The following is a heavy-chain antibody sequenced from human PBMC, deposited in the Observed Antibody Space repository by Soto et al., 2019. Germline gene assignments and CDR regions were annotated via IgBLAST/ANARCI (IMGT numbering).Heavy chain of an antibody. J-gene: IGHJ5*02. CDR2: ISAYNGNT. V-gene: IGHV1-18*01. CDR1: GYTFTSYG. CDR3: ASSPLLKPGINWFDP. D-gene: IGHD6-13*01. Sequence: ASVKVSCKASGYTFTSYGISWVRQAPGQGLEWMGWISAYNGNTNYAQKLQGRVTISVDTSKNQFSLKLSSVTAADTAVYYCASSPLLKPGINWFDPWGQGTLVTVSS.